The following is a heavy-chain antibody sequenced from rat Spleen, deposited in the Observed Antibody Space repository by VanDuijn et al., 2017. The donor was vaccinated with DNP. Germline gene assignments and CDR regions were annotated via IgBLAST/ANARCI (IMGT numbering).Heavy chain of an antibody. CDR3: IRDRRDYGLDY. CDR2: IFSSGSST. D-gene: IGHD1-11*01. V-gene: IGHV5-25*01. J-gene: IGHJ2*01. CDR1: GFTFSNYD. Sequence: EVQLVESGGGLVQPGRSMKLSCAASGFTFSNYDMAWVRQVPGKGLAWVASIFSSGSSTYYPDSVKDRFTISRDNAKNTLYLQMNSLRSKDTDTYYCIRDRRDYGLDYWGQGVMVTVSS.